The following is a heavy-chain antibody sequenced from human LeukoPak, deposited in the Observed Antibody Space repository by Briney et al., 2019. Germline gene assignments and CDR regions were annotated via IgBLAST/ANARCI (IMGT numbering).Heavy chain of an antibody. V-gene: IGHV3-30*03. CDR2: ISSDGSIR. Sequence: GGSLRLSCAASGFTFSSFGMHWVRQAPGKGLEWVAVISSDGSIRHYADSVRSRFTISRDNSQSTLYLQMHSLRAEDTAVYYCASKIAVGFWGQGTLVTVSS. J-gene: IGHJ4*02. D-gene: IGHD6-19*01. CDR3: ASKIAVGF. CDR1: GFTFSSFG.